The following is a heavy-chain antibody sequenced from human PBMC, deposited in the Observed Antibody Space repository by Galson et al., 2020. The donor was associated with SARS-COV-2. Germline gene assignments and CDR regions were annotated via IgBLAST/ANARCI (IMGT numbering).Heavy chain of an antibody. D-gene: IGHD6-13*01. CDR3: AKDPLWYSSSWYPNWFDP. CDR1: GFTFRNFA. CDR2: ISGSGDGT. Sequence: GESLKISCAASGFTFRNFAMSWVRQAPGQGLQWVSGISGSGDGTYYADSVKGRFTISRDNSKNTLYLQMSSLRAEDTAVYYCAKDPLWYSSSWYPNWFDPWGQGTLVTVSS. V-gene: IGHV3-23*01. J-gene: IGHJ5*02.